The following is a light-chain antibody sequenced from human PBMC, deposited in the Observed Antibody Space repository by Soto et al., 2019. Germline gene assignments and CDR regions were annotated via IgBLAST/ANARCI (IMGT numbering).Light chain of an antibody. CDR2: EVS. CDR1: SSDIGDSNF. CDR3: SSPASTLGV. J-gene: IGLJ3*02. Sequence: QSALTQPASVSGSPGQSITISCTGTSSDIGDSNFVSWYQQHPGKAPKLIIFEVSNRPSGVSNRFSGSKSDNTASLTISGLQAEDEAHYYCSSPASTLGVFGGGTKLTVL. V-gene: IGLV2-14*01.